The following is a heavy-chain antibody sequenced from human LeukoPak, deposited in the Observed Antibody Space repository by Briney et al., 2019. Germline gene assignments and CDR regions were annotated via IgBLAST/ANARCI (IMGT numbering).Heavy chain of an antibody. J-gene: IGHJ4*02. Sequence: PGGSLRLSCAASGFTFSSYWMSWVRQAPGKGLEWVANIKQDGSETYYVDSVKGRFTISRDNAKNSLYLQMNSLRAEDTAVYYCAAYSSGWSTKDYWGQGTLVTVSS. D-gene: IGHD6-19*01. CDR2: IKQDGSET. V-gene: IGHV3-7*03. CDR3: AAYSSGWSTKDY. CDR1: GFTFSSYW.